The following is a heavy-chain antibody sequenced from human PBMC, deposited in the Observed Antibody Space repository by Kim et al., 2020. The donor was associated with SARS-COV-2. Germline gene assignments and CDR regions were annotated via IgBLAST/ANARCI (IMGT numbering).Heavy chain of an antibody. CDR3: AKGPRIAVAGDFDY. D-gene: IGHD6-19*01. CDR1: GFTFSSYG. J-gene: IGHJ4*02. V-gene: IGHV3-33*06. Sequence: GGSLRLSCAASGFTFSSYGMHWVRQAPGKGLEWVAVIWYDGSNKYYADSVKGRFTISRDNSKNTLYLQMNSLRAEDTAVYYCAKGPRIAVAGDFDYWGQGTLVTVSS. CDR2: IWYDGSNK.